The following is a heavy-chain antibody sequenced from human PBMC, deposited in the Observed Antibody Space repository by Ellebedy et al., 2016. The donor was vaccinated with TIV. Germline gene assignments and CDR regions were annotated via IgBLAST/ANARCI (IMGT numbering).Heavy chain of an antibody. CDR2: IIPIFGTA. Sequence: AASVKVSCKASGGTFSSYAISWVRQAPGQGLEWMGGIIPIFGTAHYAQKFQGRVTITADESTSTAYMELSSLRSEDTAVYYCARSRNYDILPYGMDVWGQGTTVTVSS. V-gene: IGHV1-69*13. CDR1: GGTFSSYA. J-gene: IGHJ6*02. D-gene: IGHD3-9*01. CDR3: ARSRNYDILPYGMDV.